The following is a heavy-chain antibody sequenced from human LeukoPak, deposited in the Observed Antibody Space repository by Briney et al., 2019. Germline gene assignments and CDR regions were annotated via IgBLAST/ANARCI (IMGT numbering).Heavy chain of an antibody. J-gene: IGHJ6*02. D-gene: IGHD3-10*01. CDR2: IRQDGSAK. CDR1: GFTFSTYW. CDR3: TRDRQGPKLYEMHV. V-gene: IGHV3-7*01. Sequence: GGSLRLSCAASGFTFSTYWMSWVRQAPGKGLEWVANIRQDGSAKYYLDSVKGRFAISRDNAKNSLYLQMNSLRAEDTAVYSCTRDRQGPKLYEMHVWGQGTTVTVSS.